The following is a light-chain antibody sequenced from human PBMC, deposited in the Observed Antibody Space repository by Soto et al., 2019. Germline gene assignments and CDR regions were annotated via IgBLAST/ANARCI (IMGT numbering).Light chain of an antibody. CDR1: QSISSF. J-gene: IGKJ5*01. V-gene: IGKV1-39*01. CDR2: AAS. CDR3: PQSYSTPHVT. Sequence: IQMTQSPSSLSASVGDRVTITCRASQSISSFLTWYQQRPGKAPKLLIYAASTLQSGVPSRFSGSGSGTDFTLTITSLQPEEFATYYCPQSYSTPHVTFGQGTRLYIK.